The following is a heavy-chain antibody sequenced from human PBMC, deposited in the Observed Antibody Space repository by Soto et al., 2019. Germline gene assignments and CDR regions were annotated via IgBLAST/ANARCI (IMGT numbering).Heavy chain of an antibody. V-gene: IGHV4-39*07. CDR2: IYYIGNT. D-gene: IGHD2-2*01. CDR1: NGSISSRSSY. CDR3: ARGGRIVVVPAAMFPYYYYGMDV. J-gene: IGHJ6*02. Sequence: SETLSLTCIVSNGSISSRSSYWGWIRQTPGKGLEWIGSIYYIGNTYYNPSLKSRVTISIDTSKNQFSLKLSSVTAADTAVYYCARGGRIVVVPAAMFPYYYYGMDVWGQGTTVTVSS.